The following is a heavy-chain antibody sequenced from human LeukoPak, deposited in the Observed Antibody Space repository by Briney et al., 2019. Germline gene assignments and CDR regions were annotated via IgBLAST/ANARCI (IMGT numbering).Heavy chain of an antibody. V-gene: IGHV1-69*05. CDR3: ASYKCSGGSCFLDY. J-gene: IGHJ4*02. D-gene: IGHD2-15*01. CDR1: GGTFSSYA. CDR2: IIPIFGTA. Sequence: SVKVSCKASGGTFSSYAISWVRQAPGQGLEWMGRIIPIFGTANYAQKFQGRVTITTDESTSTAYMELSSLRSEDTAVYYCASYKCSGGSCFLDYWGQGTLVTVSS.